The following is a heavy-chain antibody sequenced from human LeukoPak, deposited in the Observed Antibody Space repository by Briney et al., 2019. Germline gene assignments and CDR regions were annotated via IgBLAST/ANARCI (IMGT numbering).Heavy chain of an antibody. CDR3: ARGTWPTVRGVDY. Sequence: SETLSLTCTVSGGSISSYYWSWIRQPPGKGLEWIGYIYYSGSTNYNPSLKSRVTISVDTSKNQFSLKLSSVTAADTAVYYCARGTWPTVRGVDYWGQGTLVTVSS. V-gene: IGHV4-59*01. CDR2: IYYSGST. J-gene: IGHJ4*02. D-gene: IGHD3-10*01. CDR1: GGSISSYY.